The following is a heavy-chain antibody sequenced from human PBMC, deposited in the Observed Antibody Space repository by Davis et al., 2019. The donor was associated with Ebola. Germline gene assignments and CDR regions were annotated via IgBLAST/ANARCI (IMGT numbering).Heavy chain of an antibody. CDR1: SGSMSRDY. CDR2: IYYSGST. Sequence: MPSETLSLTCTVASGSMSRDYWSWSRQPPGKGLEWIGYIYYSGSTNYNPSLKSRVTISVDTSKNQFSLKLSSVTAADTAVYYCARPMYYYDTSGYVGFDHWGQGTQVTVSS. V-gene: IGHV4-59*08. CDR3: ARPMYYYDTSGYVGFDH. J-gene: IGHJ4*02. D-gene: IGHD3-22*01.